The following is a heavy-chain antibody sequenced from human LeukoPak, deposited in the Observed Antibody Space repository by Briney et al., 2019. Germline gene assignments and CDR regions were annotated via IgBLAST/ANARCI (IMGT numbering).Heavy chain of an antibody. V-gene: IGHV3-33*01. D-gene: IGHD1-14*01. J-gene: IGHJ4*02. CDR1: GFTFSSYG. CDR2: IWYDGSNK. CDR3: VTEYWYRFDY. Sequence: GGSLRLSCAASGFTFSSYGMHWVRQAPGKGLEWVAVIWYDGSNKYYADSVKGRFTISRDNSKNTLYLQMNSLRAEDTAVYFCVTEYWYRFDYWGLGILVTVSS.